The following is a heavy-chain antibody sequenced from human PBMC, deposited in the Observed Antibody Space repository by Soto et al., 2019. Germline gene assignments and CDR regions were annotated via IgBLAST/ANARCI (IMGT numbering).Heavy chain of an antibody. V-gene: IGHV4-61*01. J-gene: IGHJ5*02. CDR3: AREYRRGYCSGGSCWNWFDP. CDR2: IYYSGST. CDR1: GGSVSSGSYY. Sequence: TSETLSLTCTVSGGSVSSGSYYWSWIRQPPGKGLEWIGYIYYSGSTNYNPSLKSRVTISVDTSKNQFSLKLSSVTAADTAVYYCAREYRRGYCSGGSCWNWFDPWGQGTLVTVSS. D-gene: IGHD2-15*01.